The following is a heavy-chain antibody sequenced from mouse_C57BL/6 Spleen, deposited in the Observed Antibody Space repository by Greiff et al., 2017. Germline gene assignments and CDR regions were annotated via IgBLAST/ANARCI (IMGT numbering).Heavy chain of an antibody. Sequence: QVQLKQPGAELVKPGASVKLSCKASGYTFTSYWMHWVKQRPGRGLEWIGRIDPNSGGTKYNEKFKSKATLTVDKPSSTAYMQLSSLTSEDSAVYYCARSGGDYGSSYDSWGQGTTLTVSS. CDR1: GYTFTSYW. V-gene: IGHV1-72*01. J-gene: IGHJ2*01. CDR3: ARSGGDYGSSYDS. CDR2: IDPNSGGT. D-gene: IGHD1-1*01.